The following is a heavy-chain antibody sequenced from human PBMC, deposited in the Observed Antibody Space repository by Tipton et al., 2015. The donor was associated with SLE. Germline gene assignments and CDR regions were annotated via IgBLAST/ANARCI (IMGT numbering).Heavy chain of an antibody. CDR1: GYSISSGYY. CDR3: ARGGVLGFHPSAFDI. J-gene: IGHJ3*02. CDR2: IYHSGST. Sequence: TLSLTCTVSGYSISSGYYWGWIRQPPGKGLEWIGSIYHSGSTYYNPSLKSRVTISLDTSKNQFSLKLSSVTAADTAVYYCARGGVLGFHPSAFDIWGQGTMVTVSS. V-gene: IGHV4-38-2*02. D-gene: IGHD3-10*01.